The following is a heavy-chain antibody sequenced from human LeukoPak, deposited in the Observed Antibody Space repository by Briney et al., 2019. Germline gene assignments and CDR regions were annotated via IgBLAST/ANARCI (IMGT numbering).Heavy chain of an antibody. CDR2: ISYDGSNK. CDR1: GFTFSSCA. V-gene: IGHV3-30-3*01. Sequence: GRSLRLSCAASGFTFSSCAMHWVRQAPGKGLEWVAVISYDGSNKYYADSVKGRFTISRDNSKNTLYLQMNSLRAEDTAVYFCARGVVITTGLDYWGPGTLVTVS. J-gene: IGHJ4*02. CDR3: ARGVVITTGLDY. D-gene: IGHD3-22*01.